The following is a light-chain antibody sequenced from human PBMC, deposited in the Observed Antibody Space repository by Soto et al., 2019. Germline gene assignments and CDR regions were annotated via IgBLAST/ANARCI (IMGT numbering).Light chain of an antibody. CDR2: DAS. J-gene: IGKJ1*01. Sequence: EIVLTHSPATLSLSPWEMPTRSFRASQSVSIYLAWYQQKPGQAPRLLIYDASNRATGIPARFSGSGSGTDFTLTISSLEPEDFAVYYCQQRSDWPRTFGQGTKVDIK. CDR1: QSVSIY. CDR3: QQRSDWPRT. V-gene: IGKV3-11*01.